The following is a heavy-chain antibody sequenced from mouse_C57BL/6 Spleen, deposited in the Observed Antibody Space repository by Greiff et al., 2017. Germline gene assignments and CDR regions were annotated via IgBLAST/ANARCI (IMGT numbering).Heavy chain of an antibody. Sequence: EVKLVESGGGLVQPKGSLKLSCAASGFSFNTYAMNWVRQAPGKGLEWVARIRSKSNNYATYYADSVKDRFTISRDDSESMLYLQMNNLKTEDTAMYYCVRHYGSSYGYWYFDVWGTGTTVTVSS. CDR2: IRSKSNNYAT. V-gene: IGHV10-1*01. CDR3: VRHYGSSYGYWYFDV. CDR1: GFSFNTYA. D-gene: IGHD1-1*01. J-gene: IGHJ1*03.